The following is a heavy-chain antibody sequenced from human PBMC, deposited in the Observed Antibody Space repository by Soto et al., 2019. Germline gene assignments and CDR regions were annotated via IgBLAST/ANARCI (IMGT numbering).Heavy chain of an antibody. V-gene: IGHV3-30*18. CDR2: ISYDGSNK. CDR1: GFTFSSYG. Sequence: PGGSLRLSCAASGFTFSSYGMHWVRQAPGKGLEWVAVISYDGSNKYYADSVKGRFTISRDNSKNTLYLQMNSLRAEDTAVYYCAKTGGGSGSLPVSYYYYGMDVWGQGTTVTVSS. J-gene: IGHJ6*02. CDR3: AKTGGGSGSLPVSYYYYGMDV. D-gene: IGHD3-10*01.